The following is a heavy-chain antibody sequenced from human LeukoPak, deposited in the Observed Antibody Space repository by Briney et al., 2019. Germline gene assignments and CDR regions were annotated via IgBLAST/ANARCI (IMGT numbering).Heavy chain of an antibody. Sequence: GGSLRLSCTASGLSFSNYAMTWVRQAPGKGLEWASVIGANGTDTYYADSVKGRFTISRDNSQNTLYLHMNSLRAEDTAVYYCAKDQTAAVGQLDYWGQGTVVTVSS. V-gene: IGHV3-23*01. CDR1: GLSFSNYA. CDR3: AKDQTAAVGQLDY. J-gene: IGHJ4*02. CDR2: IGANGTDT. D-gene: IGHD6-13*01.